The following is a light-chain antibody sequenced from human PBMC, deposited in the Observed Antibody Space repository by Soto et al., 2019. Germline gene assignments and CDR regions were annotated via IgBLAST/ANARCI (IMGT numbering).Light chain of an antibody. CDR2: QDS. J-gene: IGLJ7*01. V-gene: IGLV3-1*01. CDR1: KLGDKY. Sequence: SYDLTQPPSVSVSPGQTASITCSGDKLGDKYACWYQQKPGQSPVLVIYQDSKRPSGIPERFSGSNSGNTATLTISGTQAMDEADYYCQAWDSSTEAVFGGGTQLTVL. CDR3: QAWDSSTEAV.